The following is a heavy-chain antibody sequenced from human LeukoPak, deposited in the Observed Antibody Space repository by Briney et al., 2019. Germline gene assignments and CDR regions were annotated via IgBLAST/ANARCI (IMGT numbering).Heavy chain of an antibody. CDR3: ARVRCSGGSCPYYYYYYYMDV. V-gene: IGHV4-39*07. Sequence: GSLRLSCAASGLTFSSYAMSWVRQPPGKGLEWIGSIHYSGSTYYNPSLQSRVTISIDTSKNQFSLKLRFVTAADTAVYYYARVRCSGGSCPYYYYYYYMDVWGKGTTVTVSS. CDR1: GLTFSSYA. D-gene: IGHD2-15*01. CDR2: IHYSGST. J-gene: IGHJ6*03.